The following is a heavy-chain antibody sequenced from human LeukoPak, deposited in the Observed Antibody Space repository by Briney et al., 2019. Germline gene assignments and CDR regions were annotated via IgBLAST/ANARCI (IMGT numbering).Heavy chain of an antibody. Sequence: GGSLRLSCAASEFIFSSYAMHWVRQAPGKGLEWVAVISYDGSNKYYADFVKGRFTISRDNSKNTLYLQMNSLRAEDTAVYYCARGHTAVTRHFDFWGQGTLVTVSS. J-gene: IGHJ4*02. D-gene: IGHD4-17*01. CDR3: ARGHTAVTRHFDF. V-gene: IGHV3-30*04. CDR2: ISYDGSNK. CDR1: EFIFSSYA.